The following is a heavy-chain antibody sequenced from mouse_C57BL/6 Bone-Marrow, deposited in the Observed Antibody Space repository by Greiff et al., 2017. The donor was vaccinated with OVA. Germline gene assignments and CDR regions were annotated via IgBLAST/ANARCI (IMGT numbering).Heavy chain of an antibody. CDR1: GFTFSDYG. CDR2: ISSGSSTI. CDR3: ARPNSAGYYYAMDY. D-gene: IGHD3-2*02. V-gene: IGHV5-17*01. J-gene: IGHJ4*01. Sequence: EVKLVEPGGGLVKPGASLKLSCAASGFTFSDYGMHWVRQAPEKGLEWVAYISSGSSTIYYAETVKGRFTISRDNAKNTLFLQLTRLRSEDTAVYYCARPNSAGYYYAMDYWGQGTSLTVSS.